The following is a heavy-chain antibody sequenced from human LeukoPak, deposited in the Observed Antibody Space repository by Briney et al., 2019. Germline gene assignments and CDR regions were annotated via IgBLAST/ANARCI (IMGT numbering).Heavy chain of an antibody. V-gene: IGHV4-61*01. Sequence: SETLSLTCTVSGGSVSSGSYYWSWIRQPPGKGLEWIGYIYYSGSTNYNPSLKSLVTISVDTSKNQFSLKLSSVTAADTAVYYCQSRFLEWLLDYWGQGTLVTVSS. CDR2: IYYSGST. CDR3: QSRFLEWLLDY. D-gene: IGHD3-3*01. J-gene: IGHJ4*02. CDR1: GGSVSSGSYY.